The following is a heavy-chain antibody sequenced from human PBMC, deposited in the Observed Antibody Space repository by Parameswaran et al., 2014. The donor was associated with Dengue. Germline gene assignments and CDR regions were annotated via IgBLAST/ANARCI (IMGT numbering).Heavy chain of an antibody. D-gene: IGHD7-27*01. Sequence: VRQMPGKGLEWMGIIYPGDSDTRYSPSFQGQVTISADKSISTAYLQWSSLKASDTAMYYCARATGDRDAFDIWGQGTMVTVSS. CDR3: ARATGDRDAFDI. CDR2: IYPGDSDT. J-gene: IGHJ3*02. V-gene: IGHV5-51*01.